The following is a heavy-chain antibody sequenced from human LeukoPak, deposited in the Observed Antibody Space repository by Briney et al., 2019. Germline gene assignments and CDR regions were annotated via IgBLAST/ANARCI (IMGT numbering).Heavy chain of an antibody. Sequence: GGSQRLSCAASGFTFSSYEMNWVRQAPGKGLEWVANIKQDGSEKFYVDSVKGRFTISRDNAKNSLYLQMNSLRVEDTAVYYCARDRYCGSGGCPMDVWGKGTTVTVSS. V-gene: IGHV3-7*01. CDR2: IKQDGSEK. J-gene: IGHJ6*03. CDR3: ARDRYCGSGGCPMDV. CDR1: GFTFSSYE. D-gene: IGHD2-15*01.